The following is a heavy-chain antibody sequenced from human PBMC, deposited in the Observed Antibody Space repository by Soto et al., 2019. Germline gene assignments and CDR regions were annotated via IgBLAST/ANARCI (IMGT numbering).Heavy chain of an antibody. D-gene: IGHD5-12*01. CDR1: GGSISSSSYY. CDR3: ARDRRDGYNYDY. CDR2: IYYSGST. V-gene: IGHV4-39*02. Sequence: SETLSLTCTVSGGSISSSSYYWGWIRQPPGKGLEWIGSIYYSGSTYYNPSLKSRVTISVDTSKNQFSLKLSSVTAADTAVYYCARDRRDGYNYDYWGQGTLVTVSS. J-gene: IGHJ4*02.